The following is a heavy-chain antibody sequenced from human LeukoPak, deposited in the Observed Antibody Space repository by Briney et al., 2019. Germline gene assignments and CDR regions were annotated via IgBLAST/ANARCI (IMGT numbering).Heavy chain of an antibody. CDR3: ARGVTARGFYYYMDI. CDR2: INPHSGGT. D-gene: IGHD2-21*02. J-gene: IGHJ6*03. V-gene: IGHV1-2*02. Sequence: ASVKVSCKASGYTFTGYYIQWVRQAPGQGLEWMGWINPHSGGTNYAQEFQGRVTMTRDTSISTAYMELSSLRPDDTAVYSCARGVTARGFYYYMDIWDNGTTATISS. CDR1: GYTFTGYY.